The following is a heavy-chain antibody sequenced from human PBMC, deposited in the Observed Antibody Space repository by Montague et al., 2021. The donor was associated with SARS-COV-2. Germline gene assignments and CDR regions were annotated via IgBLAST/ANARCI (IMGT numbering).Heavy chain of an antibody. D-gene: IGHD6-13*01. V-gene: IGHV3-33*01. Sequence: SLRLSCAASGFTFSSYGIHWVRQAPGKGLEWVAVIWYDGSNKYYADSVKGRFTISRDNSKNTLYLQMNSLRAEDTAVYYCARVLGSWYPFDYWGQGTLVTVSS. CDR2: IWYDGSNK. CDR3: ARVLGSWYPFDY. CDR1: GFTFSSYG. J-gene: IGHJ4*02.